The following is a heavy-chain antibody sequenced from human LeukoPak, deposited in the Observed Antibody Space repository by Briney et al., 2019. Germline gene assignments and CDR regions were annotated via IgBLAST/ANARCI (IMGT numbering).Heavy chain of an antibody. V-gene: IGHV4-34*01. CDR2: IYYSGST. D-gene: IGHD5-12*01. Sequence: SETLSLTCAVYGGSLNGHYWSWIHQPPGKGLEWIGSIYYSGSTYYNPSLKSRVTISVDTSKNQFSLKLSSVTAADTAVYYCARDLGDIVATPFDYWGQGTLVTVSS. CDR1: GGSLNGHY. J-gene: IGHJ4*02. CDR3: ARDLGDIVATPFDY.